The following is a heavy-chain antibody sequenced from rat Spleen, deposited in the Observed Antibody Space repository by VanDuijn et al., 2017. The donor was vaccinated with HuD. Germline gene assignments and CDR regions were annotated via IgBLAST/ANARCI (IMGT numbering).Heavy chain of an antibody. CDR3: AREDSSYMSFDY. CDR1: GFSLISYG. J-gene: IGHJ2*01. D-gene: IGHD1-2*01. Sequence: QVQLKESGPVLVQASETLSLTCNVSGFSLISYGVSWVRQPPGKGLEWIAAIWSGGSTYYNSALKSRLSISRDTSKSQVFLKMNSLQTEDIATYYCAREDSSYMSFDYWGQGVMVTVSS. CDR2: IWSGGST. V-gene: IGHV2-4*01.